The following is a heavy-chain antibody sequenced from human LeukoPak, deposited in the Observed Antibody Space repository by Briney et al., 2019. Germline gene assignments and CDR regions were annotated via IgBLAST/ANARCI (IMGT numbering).Heavy chain of an antibody. Sequence: SVKVSCKASGGTFSSYAISWVRQAPGQGLEWMGGIIPIFGTANYAQKFQGRVTITADESTSTAYMELSSLRSEDTAVYYCARGAMATMGYYYYYMDVWGKGTTVTISS. V-gene: IGHV1-69*01. CDR2: IIPIFGTA. CDR1: GGTFSSYA. D-gene: IGHD5-24*01. CDR3: ARGAMATMGYYYYYMDV. J-gene: IGHJ6*03.